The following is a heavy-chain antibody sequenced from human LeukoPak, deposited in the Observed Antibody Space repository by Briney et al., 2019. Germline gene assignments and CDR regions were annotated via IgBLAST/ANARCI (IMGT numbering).Heavy chain of an antibody. V-gene: IGHV3-30*03. Sequence: GGSLRLSCAASGFTFSSYGMHWVRQAPGKGLEWVAVISYDGSNKYYADSVKGRFTISRDNSKNTLYLQMNSLRAEDTAVYYCARAHSGSYRYYYYMDVWGKGTTVTVSS. CDR3: ARAHSGSYRYYYYMDV. CDR1: GFTFSSYG. D-gene: IGHD1-26*01. J-gene: IGHJ6*03. CDR2: ISYDGSNK.